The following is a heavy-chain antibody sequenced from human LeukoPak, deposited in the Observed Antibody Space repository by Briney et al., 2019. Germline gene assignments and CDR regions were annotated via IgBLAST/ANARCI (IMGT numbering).Heavy chain of an antibody. J-gene: IGHJ4*02. V-gene: IGHV3-30*03. CDR3: ARDRINMMVLGHDSGLDF. Sequence: PGGSLRLSCVGSGFSLNEYGIHWVRQAPGKGLEWVAVVSYDGGRKYYADSVKGRFTISRDTSSDTVSLQMNSLRVEDTAVYYCARDRINMMVLGHDSGLDFWGQGTLVTVSS. CDR1: GFSLNEYG. D-gene: IGHD3-22*01. CDR2: VSYDGGRK.